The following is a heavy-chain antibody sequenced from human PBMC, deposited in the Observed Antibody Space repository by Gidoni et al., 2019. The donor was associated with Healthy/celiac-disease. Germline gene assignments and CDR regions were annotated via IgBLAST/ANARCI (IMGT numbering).Heavy chain of an antibody. CDR2: ISSSSSYI. CDR1: GFTFSSYS. D-gene: IGHD4-17*01. J-gene: IGHJ6*02. CDR3: ARGYGDFYGMDV. Sequence: EVQLVASGGGLVKPGGSLRLSCAASGFTFSSYSMNWVRQAPGKGLEWVSSISSSSSYIYYADSVKGRFTISRDNAKNSLYLQMNSLRAEDTAVYYCARGYGDFYGMDVWGQGTTVTVSS. V-gene: IGHV3-21*01.